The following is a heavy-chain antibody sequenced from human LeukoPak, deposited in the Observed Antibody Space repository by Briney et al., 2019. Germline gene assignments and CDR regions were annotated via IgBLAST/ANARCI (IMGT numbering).Heavy chain of an antibody. V-gene: IGHV1-2*02. CDR1: GYTFTGHY. J-gene: IGHJ4*02. CDR3: AREVGSSSSAFDY. D-gene: IGHD6-6*01. CDR2: INPNSGGT. Sequence: ASVKVSCKASGYTFTGHYMHWVRQAPGQGLEWMGWINPNSGGTNYAQKFQGRVTMTRDTSISTAYMELSRLRSDDTAVYYCAREVGSSSSAFDYWGQGTLVTVSS.